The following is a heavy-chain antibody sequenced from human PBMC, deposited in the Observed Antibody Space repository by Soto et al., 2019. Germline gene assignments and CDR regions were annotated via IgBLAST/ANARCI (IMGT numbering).Heavy chain of an antibody. D-gene: IGHD6-19*01. J-gene: IGHJ6*02. CDR1: RVAFSKFI. CDR2: IIPIFGKA. V-gene: IGHV1-69*01. CDR3: AKVRYSSPMGYYYGMDV. Sequence: QAQLEQSGGEVKKPGSSVKVSCKASRVAFSKFIVTWVRQAPGLGLEWVGGIIPIFGKANYAQKFQGRVTITADESTSTSYMEVNNLRSEDTAVYYCAKVRYSSPMGYYYGMDVWGQETTVTVSS.